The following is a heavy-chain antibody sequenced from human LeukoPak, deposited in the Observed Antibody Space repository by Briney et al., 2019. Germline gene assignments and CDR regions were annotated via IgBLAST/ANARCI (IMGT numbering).Heavy chain of an antibody. Sequence: ASVKVSCKASGYTFTSYDINWVRQATGQGLEWMGWMNPNSGNTGYAQKFQGRVTITRNTSISTAYMELSSLRSDDTAVYYCARAYYYYDSSGYYSGAFDIWGQGTMVTVSS. CDR1: GYTFTSYD. CDR2: MNPNSGNT. CDR3: ARAYYYYDSSGYYSGAFDI. V-gene: IGHV1-8*03. D-gene: IGHD3-22*01. J-gene: IGHJ3*02.